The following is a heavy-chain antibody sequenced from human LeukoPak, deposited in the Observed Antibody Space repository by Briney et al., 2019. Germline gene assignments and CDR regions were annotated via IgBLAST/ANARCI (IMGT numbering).Heavy chain of an antibody. CDR1: GYTFTSYG. J-gene: IGHJ4*02. V-gene: IGHV1-18*01. Sequence: GASVKVSCKASGYTFTSYGISWVRQAPGQGLEWMGWISTYNGNTNYAQKLQGRVTMTTDTSTSTAYMELRSLRSDDTAVYYCARENPRTWIQLWYYWGQGTLVTVSS. CDR3: ARENPRTWIQLWYY. CDR2: ISTYNGNT. D-gene: IGHD5-18*01.